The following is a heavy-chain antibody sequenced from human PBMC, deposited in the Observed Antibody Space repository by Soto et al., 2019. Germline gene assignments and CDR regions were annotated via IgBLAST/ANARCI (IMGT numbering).Heavy chain of an antibody. CDR2: ISYDGSNK. J-gene: IGHJ6*02. V-gene: IGHV3-30*18. Sequence: GSLRLSCAASGFTFSSYGMHWVRQAPGKGLEWVAVISYDGSNKYYADSVKGRFTISRDNSKNTLYLQMNSLRAEDTAVYYCAKDLISRGTSIRYFDWLPTGAYYYYGMDVWGQGTTVTVSS. D-gene: IGHD3-9*01. CDR1: GFTFSSYG. CDR3: AKDLISRGTSIRYFDWLPTGAYYYYGMDV.